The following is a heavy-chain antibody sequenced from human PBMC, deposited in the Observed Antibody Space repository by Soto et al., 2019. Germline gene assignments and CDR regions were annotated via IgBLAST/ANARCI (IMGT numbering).Heavy chain of an antibody. V-gene: IGHV3-23*01. CDR1: GFTLATYA. CDR2: ISDTGIST. CDR3: ARDKDTSSWTGFDF. Sequence: PVGSLRLSCAASGFTLATYAMSWVRQAPGKGLEWVSAISDTGISTHHADSVKGRVTISRDNSANTLSLEMSSLTAEDTAVYYCARDKDTSSWTGFDFWGHGTLVTVSS. D-gene: IGHD1-1*01. J-gene: IGHJ4*01.